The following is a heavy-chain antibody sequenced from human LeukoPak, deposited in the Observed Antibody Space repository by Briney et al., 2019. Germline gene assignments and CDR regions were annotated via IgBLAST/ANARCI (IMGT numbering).Heavy chain of an antibody. V-gene: IGHV1-2*04. J-gene: IGHJ4*02. CDR2: INPNSGGT. CDR1: GDTFTGDN. CDR3: AREDGDYVSQYYFDY. Sequence: ASLKDSCKASGDTFTGDNMQWVRQAPGQGLQWMGWINPNSGGTNYAQKLQGWVTMTRETSISTAYMELSRLRSDDTAVYYCAREDGDYVSQYYFDYWGQGTRVTVSS. D-gene: IGHD4-17*01.